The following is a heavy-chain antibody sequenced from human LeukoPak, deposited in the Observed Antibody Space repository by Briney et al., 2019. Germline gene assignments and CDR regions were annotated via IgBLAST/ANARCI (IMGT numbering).Heavy chain of an antibody. V-gene: IGHV3-23*01. J-gene: IGHJ6*02. CDR2: ITKSGDST. CDR3: TKDYCGKFCSAV. CDR1: GFTFSAFG. Sequence: PGGSLRLSGAASGFTFSAFGMNWVRQAPGKGLEWVSTITKSGDSTYYVDSVKGRFTISRDNSKNTLYLQMNSLRAEDTAKYYCTKDYCGKFCSAVWGQGTTVTVSS. D-gene: IGHD3-9*01.